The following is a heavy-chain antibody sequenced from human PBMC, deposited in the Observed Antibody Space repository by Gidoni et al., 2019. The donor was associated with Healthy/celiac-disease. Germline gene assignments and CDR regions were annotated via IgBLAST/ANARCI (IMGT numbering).Heavy chain of an antibody. CDR3: ARHRGAGAKTKFDY. V-gene: IGHV4-39*01. CDR1: GGSISSSSYY. CDR2: IYYSGST. Sequence: QLQLQESGPGLVKPSETLSLTCTVSGGSISSSSYYWGWIRQPPGKGLEWIGSIYYSGSTYYNPSLKSRVTISVDTSKNQFSLKLSSVTAADTAVYYCARHRGAGAKTKFDYWGQGTLVTVSS. J-gene: IGHJ4*02. D-gene: IGHD1-26*01.